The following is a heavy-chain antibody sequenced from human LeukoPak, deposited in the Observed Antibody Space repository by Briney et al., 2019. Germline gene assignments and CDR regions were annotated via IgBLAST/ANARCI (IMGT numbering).Heavy chain of an antibody. CDR1: GGSISSYY. D-gene: IGHD6-19*01. CDR2: IYTSGST. J-gene: IGHJ1*01. V-gene: IGHV4-4*07. Sequence: PSETLSLTCTVSGGSISSYYWSWIRQPAGKGLEWIGRIYTSGSTNYNPSLKSRVTISVDTSKNQFSLKLSSVTAADAAVYYCASHTPYSSGLALQHWSQGTLVTVSS. CDR3: ASHTPYSSGLALQH.